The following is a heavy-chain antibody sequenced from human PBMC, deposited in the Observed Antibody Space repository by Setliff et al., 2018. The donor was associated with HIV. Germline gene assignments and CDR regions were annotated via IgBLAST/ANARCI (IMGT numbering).Heavy chain of an antibody. CDR3: ARGSDYIWGNYRFPFDY. V-gene: IGHV4-34*01. D-gene: IGHD3-16*02. Sequence: PSETLSLTCAVYGGSFNGYSWTWIRQPPGKGLEWIGGINHSGSTNYNPSLKSRVTISVDTSKSQFSLRLNSVTAADTALYYCARGSDYIWGNYRFPFDYWGQGTLVT. CDR2: INHSGST. J-gene: IGHJ4*02. CDR1: GGSFNGYS.